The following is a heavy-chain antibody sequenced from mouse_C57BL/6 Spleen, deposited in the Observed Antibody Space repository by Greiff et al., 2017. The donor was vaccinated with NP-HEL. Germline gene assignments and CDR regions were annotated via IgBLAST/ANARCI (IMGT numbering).Heavy chain of an antibody. J-gene: IGHJ4*01. CDR1: GFTFSDYG. V-gene: IGHV5-17*01. Sequence: EVNLVESGGGLVKPGGSLKLSCAASGFTFSDYGMHWVRQAPEKGLEWVAYISSGSSTIYYADTVKGRFTISRDNAKNTLFLQMTSLRSEDTAMYYCAKETYDYDSMDYWGQGTSVTVSS. D-gene: IGHD2-4*01. CDR2: ISSGSSTI. CDR3: AKETYDYDSMDY.